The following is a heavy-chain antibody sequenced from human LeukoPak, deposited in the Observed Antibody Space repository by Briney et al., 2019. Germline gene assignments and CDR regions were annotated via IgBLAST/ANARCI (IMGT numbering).Heavy chain of an antibody. CDR3: AIRLFDYVWGSYGTYPRTGAYFQH. CDR1: GYTFTSYD. CDR2: MNPNSGNT. D-gene: IGHD3-16*01. Sequence: ASVKVSCKASGYTFTSYDINWVRQATGQGLEWMGWMNPNSGNTGYAQKFQGRVTMTRNTSISAAYMELSSLRSEDTAVYYCAIRLFDYVWGSYGTYPRTGAYFQHWGQGTLVTVSS. V-gene: IGHV1-8*01. J-gene: IGHJ1*01.